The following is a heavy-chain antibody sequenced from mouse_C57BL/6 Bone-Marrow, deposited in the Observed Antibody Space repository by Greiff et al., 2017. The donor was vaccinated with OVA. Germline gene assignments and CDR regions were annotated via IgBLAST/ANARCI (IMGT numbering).Heavy chain of an antibody. J-gene: IGHJ2*01. CDR2: INPYNGDT. V-gene: IGHV1-20*01. CDR3: ARSWDYAAYFDY. D-gene: IGHD2-4*01. Sequence: EVQLQQSGPELVKPGDSVKISCKASGYSFTGYFMNWVMQSHGKSLEWIGRINPYNGDTFYNQKFKGKATLTVDKSSSTAHMELRSLTSEDSAVYYCARSWDYAAYFDYWGQGTTLTVSS. CDR1: GYSFTGYF.